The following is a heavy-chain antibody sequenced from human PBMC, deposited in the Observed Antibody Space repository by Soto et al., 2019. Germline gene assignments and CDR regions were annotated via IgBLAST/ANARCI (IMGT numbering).Heavy chain of an antibody. J-gene: IGHJ4*02. CDR2: IYYSGST. CDR1: GGSISSYY. D-gene: IGHD6-13*01. CDR3: ARLYSSSWSGDY. V-gene: IGHV4-59*08. Sequence: PSETLSLTCTVSGGSISSYYWSWIRQPPGKGLEWIGYIYYSGSTNYNPSLKSRVTISVDTSKNQFSLKLSSVTAADTAVYYCARLYSSSWSGDYWGQGTLVTVSS.